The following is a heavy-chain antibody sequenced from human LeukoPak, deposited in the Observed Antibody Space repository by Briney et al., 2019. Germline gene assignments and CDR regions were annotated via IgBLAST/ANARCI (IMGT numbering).Heavy chain of an antibody. V-gene: IGHV4-59*01. CDR3: ARVCPPVAGYYDY. Sequence: SETLSLTCTVSGGSISSYYWSWIRQPPGKGLEWIGHIFYTGSTNYNPSLKSRVTISVDKSKNQFSLKLSSVTTADTAVYYCARVCPPVAGYYDYWGQGTLVTVSS. CDR2: IFYTGST. CDR1: GGSISSYY. J-gene: IGHJ4*02. D-gene: IGHD6-19*01.